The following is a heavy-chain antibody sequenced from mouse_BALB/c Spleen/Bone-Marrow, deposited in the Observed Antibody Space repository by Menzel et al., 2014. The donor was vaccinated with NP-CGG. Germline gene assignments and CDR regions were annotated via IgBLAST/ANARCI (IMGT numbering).Heavy chain of an antibody. J-gene: IGHJ4*01. CDR1: GFTFSSFG. CDR3: ARSPYDYAAMDY. Sequence: EVHLVESGGGLVQPGGSRKLSCAASGFTFSSFGMHWVRQAPEKGLEWAAYISSGSSTIYYADTVKGRFTISRDNPKDTLFLQMTSLRSEDTAMYYCARSPYDYAAMDYWGQGTSVTVSS. CDR2: ISSGSSTI. V-gene: IGHV5-17*02. D-gene: IGHD2-4*01.